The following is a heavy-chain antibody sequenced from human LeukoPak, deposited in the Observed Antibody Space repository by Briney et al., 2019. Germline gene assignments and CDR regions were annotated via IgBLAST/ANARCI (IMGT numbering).Heavy chain of an antibody. D-gene: IGHD6-6*01. CDR2: INPNSGDT. V-gene: IGHV1-2*02. J-gene: IGHJ4*02. Sequence: GASVKVSCKASGYTFTGHYLHWVRQAPGQGLEWMGWINPNSGDTNYAQKFQGRVTMTRDTSISTAYMELSRLRSDDTAVYYCARVYSSSLDYWGQGTLVTVSS. CDR1: GYTFTGHY. CDR3: ARVYSSSLDY.